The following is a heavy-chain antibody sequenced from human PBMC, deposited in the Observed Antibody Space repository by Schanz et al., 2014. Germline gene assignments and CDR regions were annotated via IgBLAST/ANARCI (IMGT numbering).Heavy chain of an antibody. J-gene: IGHJ5*02. D-gene: IGHD5-18*01. CDR2: IYHSGST. CDR1: GGSISSSNW. Sequence: QVQLQESGPGLVKPSGTLSLTCAVSGGSISSSNWWSWVRQPPGKGLEWIGEIYHSGSTNYKPSLKSRVTIPADKSKTQSSLKRRSVTAADTAVYYCARRSVSPSGNSYGYVVAWFDPWGQGTLVTVSS. V-gene: IGHV4-4*02. CDR3: ARRSVSPSGNSYGYVVAWFDP.